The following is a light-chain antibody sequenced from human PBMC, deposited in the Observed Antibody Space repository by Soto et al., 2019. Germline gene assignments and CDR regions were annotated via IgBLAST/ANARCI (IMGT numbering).Light chain of an antibody. V-gene: IGLV2-14*03. CDR2: DVS. CDR1: SSDVGGYNY. Sequence: QSVRTQPAPVSGSPGQSITNSCTGTSSDVGGYNYVSWYQHHPGKAPKLMIYDVSNRPSGVSNRFSGSKSGNTASLTISGLQPEEEANYYCCSYTTSNTRQIVFGTGTKVTV. J-gene: IGLJ1*01. CDR3: CSYTTSNTRQIV.